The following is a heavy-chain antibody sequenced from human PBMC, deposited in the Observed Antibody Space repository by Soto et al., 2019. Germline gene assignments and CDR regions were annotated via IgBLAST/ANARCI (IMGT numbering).Heavy chain of an antibody. J-gene: IGHJ4*02. D-gene: IGHD4-4*01. CDR1: GYTLTELT. CDR2: FDPEDDET. CDR3: AAALPRPWTTVGHYLDY. Sequence: ASVKVSCKVSGYTLTELTIHWVRQSPGNGLEWMGSFDPEDDETIYAQKFQGRVTMTEDTSTNTAYMDLSSLRSEDTAVYYCAAALPRPWTTVGHYLDYWGQGTLVTVSS. V-gene: IGHV1-24*01.